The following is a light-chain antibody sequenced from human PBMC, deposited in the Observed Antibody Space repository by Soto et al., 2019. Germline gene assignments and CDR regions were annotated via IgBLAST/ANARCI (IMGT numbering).Light chain of an antibody. CDR3: QNYDIAPLT. CDR1: QGISNC. CDR2: AAS. V-gene: IGKV1-27*01. Sequence: DIQMTQSPSSLSASVGDRVTITCRASQGISNCLAWYQQKPGKVPKVLIYAASTLRSGVPSRFSGSGSGTDFTLTINTLHPEDVGTYYCQNYDIAPLTFGPGTTVAIK. J-gene: IGKJ3*01.